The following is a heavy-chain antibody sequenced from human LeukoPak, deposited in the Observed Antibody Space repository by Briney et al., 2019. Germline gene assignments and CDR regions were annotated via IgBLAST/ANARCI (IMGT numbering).Heavy chain of an antibody. D-gene: IGHD2-2*01. CDR1: GGSFSGYY. Sequence: SETLSLTCAVYGGSFSGYYWSWIRQPPGKGLKWIGEINHSGSTNYNPSLKSRVTISVDTSKNQFSLKLSSVTAADTAVYYCARNRPPLDCSSTSCRPYYYYYYMDVWGKGTTVTVSS. CDR3: ARNRPPLDCSSTSCRPYYYYYYMDV. V-gene: IGHV4-34*01. CDR2: INHSGST. J-gene: IGHJ6*03.